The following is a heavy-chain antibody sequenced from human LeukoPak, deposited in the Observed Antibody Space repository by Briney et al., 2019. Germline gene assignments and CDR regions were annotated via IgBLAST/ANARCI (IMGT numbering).Heavy chain of an antibody. D-gene: IGHD3-3*01. Sequence: GASVKVSCKASGGTFSSYAISWVRQAPGQGLEWMGGIIPIFGTANYAQKFQGRVTITADESTSTAYMELSSLRFEDTAVYYCATIRFLEWLLVDCWGQGSLVTVSS. CDR2: IIPIFGTA. CDR3: ATIRFLEWLLVDC. J-gene: IGHJ4*02. CDR1: GGTFSSYA. V-gene: IGHV1-69*13.